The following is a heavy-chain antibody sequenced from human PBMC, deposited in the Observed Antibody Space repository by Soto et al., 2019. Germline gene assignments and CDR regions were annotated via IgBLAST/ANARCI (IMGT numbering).Heavy chain of an antibody. CDR2: IYPGDSDT. CDR3: ARLGSIVGATTTPGFDY. V-gene: IGHV5-51*01. CDR1: GYSFTSYW. J-gene: IGHJ4*02. D-gene: IGHD1-26*01. Sequence: PGESLKISCKGSGYSFTSYWIGWVRQMPGKGLEWMGIIYPGDSDTRYSPSFQGQVTISADKSISTAYLQWSSLKASDTAMYYCARLGSIVGATTTPGFDYWGQGTLVTGS.